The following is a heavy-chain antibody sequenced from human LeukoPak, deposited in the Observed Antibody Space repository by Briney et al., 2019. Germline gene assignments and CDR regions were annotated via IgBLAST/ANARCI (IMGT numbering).Heavy chain of an antibody. V-gene: IGHV4-59*08. D-gene: IGHD6-19*01. CDR2: IYYSGST. CDR1: GGSISSYY. Sequence: SETLSLTCTVSGGSISSYYWSWIRQPPGKGLEWIGYIYYSGSTNYIPSLKSRVTISVDTSKNQFSLMLSSVTAADTAVYYCARHGYSSAWYAGGLDYWGQGTLVTVSS. CDR3: ARHGYSSAWYAGGLDY. J-gene: IGHJ4*02.